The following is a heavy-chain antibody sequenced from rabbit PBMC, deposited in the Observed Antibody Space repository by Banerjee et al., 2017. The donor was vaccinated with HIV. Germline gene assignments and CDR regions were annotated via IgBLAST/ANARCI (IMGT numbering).Heavy chain of an antibody. D-gene: IGHD4-2*01. CDR2: INTSSGNI. CDR3: ARDLAGNRHSPFNL. CDR1: GFSFSNKYV. V-gene: IGHV1S45*01. Sequence: QEQLEESGGDLVKPEGSLTLTCTASGFSFSNKYVMCWVRQAPGKGLEWIACINTSSGNIVYATWAKGRFTISKTSWTTVTLQMTSLTAADTATYFCARDLAGNRHSPFNLWGQGTLVTVS. J-gene: IGHJ4*01.